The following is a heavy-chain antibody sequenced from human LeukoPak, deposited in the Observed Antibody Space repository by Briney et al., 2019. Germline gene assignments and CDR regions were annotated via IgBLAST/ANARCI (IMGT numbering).Heavy chain of an antibody. CDR1: GVSITSSGFF. J-gene: IGHJ3*01. D-gene: IGHD6-6*01. CDR3: ARDNTLTSSPDAFDF. V-gene: IGHV4-31*03. CDR2: ITNSGST. Sequence: SQTLSLTCNVSGVSITSSGFFWGWLRQPPGKGLEWIVHITNSGSTSYNPSLKSRLTIARDTSKNQFSWELRFATAADTALYYCARDNTLTSSPDAFDFWGQGTLVTVSS.